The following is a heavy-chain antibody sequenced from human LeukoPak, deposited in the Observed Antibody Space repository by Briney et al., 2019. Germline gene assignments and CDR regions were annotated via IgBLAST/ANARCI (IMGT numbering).Heavy chain of an antibody. J-gene: IGHJ1*01. V-gene: IGHV1-18*01. CDR1: GYTFTDFG. CDR3: ARAESMALYFLY. Sequence: ASVKVSCKASGYTFTDFGFIWVRQAPGQGLEWMGWVSTYNGDTDYAKKFQDRVTMTTESSTQTTFMELRSLRSDDTAVYYRARAESMALYFLYWGQGTLVSVSS. CDR2: VSTYNGDT. D-gene: IGHD1-14*01.